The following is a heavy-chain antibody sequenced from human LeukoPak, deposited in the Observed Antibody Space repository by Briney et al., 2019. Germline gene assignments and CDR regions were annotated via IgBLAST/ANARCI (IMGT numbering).Heavy chain of an antibody. Sequence: SETLSLTCTVSGDSISNHYWSWIRQPPGKELEWIGYIYSNGNTNYNPSLKSRVTTSIDTSKGQFSLSLTSVSAADTAVYYCVRLLAYRSAWFDYWGQGTLVIVSS. CDR2: IYSNGNT. V-gene: IGHV4-59*11. D-gene: IGHD2/OR15-2a*01. CDR1: GDSISNHY. CDR3: VRLLAYRSAWFDY. J-gene: IGHJ4*02.